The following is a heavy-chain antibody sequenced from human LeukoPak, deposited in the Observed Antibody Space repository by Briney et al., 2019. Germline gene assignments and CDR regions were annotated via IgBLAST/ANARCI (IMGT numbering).Heavy chain of an antibody. V-gene: IGHV3-21*01. Sequence: PGGSLRLSCAASGFTFSSYSMNWVRQAPGKGLEWVSSISSSSSYIYYADSVKGRFTISRDNSKNTLYLQMNSLRAEDTAVYYCAKGGGGPHYYYMDVWGKGTTVTVSS. J-gene: IGHJ6*03. CDR1: GFTFSSYS. CDR3: AKGGGGPHYYYMDV. D-gene: IGHD3-16*01. CDR2: ISSSSSYI.